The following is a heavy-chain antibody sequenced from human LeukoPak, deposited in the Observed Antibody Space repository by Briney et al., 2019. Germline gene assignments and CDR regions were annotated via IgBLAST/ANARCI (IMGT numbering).Heavy chain of an antibody. CDR2: IYHSGST. D-gene: IGHD2-15*01. CDR3: DGYREYSTGGSCYSVDY. J-gene: IGHJ4*02. Sequence: SRTLSLTCAVSGGSISSSNWWSWVRQPPGKGLEWIGEIYHSGSTPYNPSLKSRVTIAVDKSKNHLSLKLSSVTAADLSVYYCDGYREYSTGGSCYSVDYWGQGTLVSVCS. V-gene: IGHV4-4*02. CDR1: GGSISSSNW.